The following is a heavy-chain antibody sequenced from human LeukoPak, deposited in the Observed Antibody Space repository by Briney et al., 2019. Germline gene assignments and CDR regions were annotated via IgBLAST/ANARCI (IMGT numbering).Heavy chain of an antibody. Sequence: GGSLRLSCAASGFTFSSYAMSWVRQAPGKGLEWVSAISGSGGSTYYADSVKGRFTISRDNSKNTLYLQMNSLRAEDTAVYYRAKAPRFGEFHLDYWGQGTLVTVSS. CDR2: ISGSGGST. CDR1: GFTFSSYA. CDR3: AKAPRFGEFHLDY. D-gene: IGHD3-10*01. J-gene: IGHJ4*02. V-gene: IGHV3-23*01.